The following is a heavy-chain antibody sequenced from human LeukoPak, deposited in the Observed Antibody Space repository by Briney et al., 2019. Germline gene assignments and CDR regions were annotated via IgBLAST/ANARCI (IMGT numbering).Heavy chain of an antibody. CDR2: IKQDGSEK. Sequence: PGGSLRLSCAASGFNFNTYWMSWVRQAPGRGLEWVANIKQDGSEKFYVDSLKGRFTISRDNSKNSLYLQMNSLRAEDTAVYYCCVVTPPHDYYYYMDVWGKGTTVTVSS. CDR1: GFNFNTYW. D-gene: IGHD4-23*01. J-gene: IGHJ6*03. V-gene: IGHV3-7*01. CDR3: CVVTPPHDYYYYMDV.